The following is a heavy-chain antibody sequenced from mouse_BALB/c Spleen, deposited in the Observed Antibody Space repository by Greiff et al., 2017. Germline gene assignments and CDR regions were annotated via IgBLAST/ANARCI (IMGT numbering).Heavy chain of an antibody. V-gene: IGHV5-6-5*01. D-gene: IGHD2-4*01. CDR2: ISSGGST. CDR1: GFTFSSYA. J-gene: IGHJ3*01. CDR3: ARATMITTGGFAY. Sequence: EVKLQESGGGLVKPGGSLKLSCAASGFTFSSYAMSWVRQTPEKRLEWVASISSGGSTYYPDSVKGRFTISRDNARNILYLQMSSLRSEDTAMYYCARATMITTGGFAYWGQGTLVTVSA.